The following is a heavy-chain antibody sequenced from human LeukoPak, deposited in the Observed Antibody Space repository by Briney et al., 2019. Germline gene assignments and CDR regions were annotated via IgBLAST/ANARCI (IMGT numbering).Heavy chain of an antibody. CDR3: ARDASSGWYVEAFDI. V-gene: IGHV3-21*01. Sequence: GGSLRLSCAASGFTFSSYSMNWVRQAPGKGLEWVSSISSSSSYIYYADSVKGRFTISRDNAKNSLYLQMNSLRAEDTAVYYCARDASSGWYVEAFDIWGQGAMVTVSS. J-gene: IGHJ3*02. CDR1: GFTFSSYS. CDR2: ISSSSSYI. D-gene: IGHD6-19*01.